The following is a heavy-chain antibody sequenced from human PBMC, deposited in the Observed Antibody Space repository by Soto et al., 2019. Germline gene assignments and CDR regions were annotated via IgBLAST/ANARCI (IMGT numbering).Heavy chain of an antibody. J-gene: IGHJ3*02. CDR2: INPNSGGT. V-gene: IGHV1-2*04. CDR1: GYTFTGYY. CDR3: ASSLFPLYAFDI. D-gene: IGHD3-3*01. Sequence: ASVKVSCKASGYTFTGYYMHWVRQAPGQGLEWMGWINPNSGGTNYAQKFQGWVTVTRDTSISTAYMELSRLRSDDTAVYYCASSLFPLYAFDIWGQGTMVTVSS.